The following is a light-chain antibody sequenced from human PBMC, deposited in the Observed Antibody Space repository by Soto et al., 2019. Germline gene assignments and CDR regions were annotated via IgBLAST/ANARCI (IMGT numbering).Light chain of an antibody. V-gene: IGLV2-23*02. J-gene: IGLJ3*02. CDR3: CSYAGSDTWA. Sequence: QSALTQPASVSGSPGQSITISCAGTRSDVGEYNLVSWYQQHPGKAPKLIIYEVNKRPSGGSNRFSGSKSGNTASLTISGLQAEDEADYYCCSYAGSDTWAFGGGTKVTVL. CDR2: EVN. CDR1: RSDVGEYNL.